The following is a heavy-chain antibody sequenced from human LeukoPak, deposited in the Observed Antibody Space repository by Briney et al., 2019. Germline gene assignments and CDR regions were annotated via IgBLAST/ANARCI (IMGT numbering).Heavy chain of an antibody. CDR3: ASHLYGSDY. V-gene: IGHV4-34*01. J-gene: IGHJ4*02. CDR2: VNHSGYT. D-gene: IGHD4-17*01. CDR1: GVSFSTYY. Sequence: PSETLSLTCDVAGVSFSTYYWSWIRQSPEKGLEWIVEVNHSGYTNYNPSLKGRVTISVDTSKNQFSLKLSSVTAADTAVYYCASHLYGSDYWGQGTLVTVSS.